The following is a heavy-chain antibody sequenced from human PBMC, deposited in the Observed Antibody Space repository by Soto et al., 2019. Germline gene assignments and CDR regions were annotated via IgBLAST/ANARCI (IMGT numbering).Heavy chain of an antibody. Sequence: SETLSLTCTVSGGSISSSSSYWGWIRQPPGEGLEWIGSIYYSGNTYYNPSLKSRVTISVDTSKNQFSLKLNSVTVADTAVYYCARHVAGTCRSTSCFSDYWGQGTRVTVSS. J-gene: IGHJ4*02. V-gene: IGHV4-39*01. D-gene: IGHD2-2*01. CDR3: ARHVAGTCRSTSCFSDY. CDR1: GGSISSSSSY. CDR2: IYYSGNT.